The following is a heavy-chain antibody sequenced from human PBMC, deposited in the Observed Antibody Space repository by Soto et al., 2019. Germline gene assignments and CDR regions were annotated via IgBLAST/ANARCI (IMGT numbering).Heavy chain of an antibody. J-gene: IGHJ6*02. V-gene: IGHV1-2*02. D-gene: IGHD6-25*01. Sequence: QVQLVQSGAEVKKPGASVKVSCKASGYTFTGYYIHWVRQAPGQEFEWMGCSRPDTGNTDFAREFQGRFTMTRDTSISTAYMELSSLRSDDTAVYYCARGSVASAAKPSGMDVWGQGTTVTVSS. CDR3: ARGSVASAAKPSGMDV. CDR2: SRPDTGNT. CDR1: GYTFTGYY.